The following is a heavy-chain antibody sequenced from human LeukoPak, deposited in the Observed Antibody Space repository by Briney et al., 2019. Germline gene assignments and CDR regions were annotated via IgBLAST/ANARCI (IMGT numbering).Heavy chain of an antibody. CDR2: IYTSGST. Sequence: NTSETLSLTCTVSGGSISSYYWSWIRRPAGKGLEWIGRIYTSGSTNYNPSLKSRVTMSVDTSKNQFSLKLSSVTAADTAVYYCARITMSVAFDIRGQGTMVTVSS. CDR1: GGSISSYY. V-gene: IGHV4-4*07. D-gene: IGHD3-10*02. CDR3: ARITMSVAFDI. J-gene: IGHJ3*02.